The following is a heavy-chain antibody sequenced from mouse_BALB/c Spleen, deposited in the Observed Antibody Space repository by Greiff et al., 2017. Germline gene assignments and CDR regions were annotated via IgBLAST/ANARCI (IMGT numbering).Heavy chain of an antibody. Sequence: EVHLVESGGGLVQPGGSRKLSCAASGFTFSSFGMHWVRQAPEKGLEWVAYISSGSSTIYYADTVKGRFTISRDNPKNTLFLQMTSLRSEDTAMYYCARLFYAMDYWGQGTSVTVSS. CDR1: GFTFSSFG. CDR2: ISSGSSTI. J-gene: IGHJ4*01. CDR3: ARLFYAMDY. V-gene: IGHV5-17*02.